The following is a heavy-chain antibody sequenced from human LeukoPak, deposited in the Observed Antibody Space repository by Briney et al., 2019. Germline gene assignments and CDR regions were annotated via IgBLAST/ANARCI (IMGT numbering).Heavy chain of an antibody. J-gene: IGHJ6*03. Sequence: SETLSLTCAVYGENFSIYFYSWIRQPPGKGLEWIGEINHGGSTSYNPSLKSRVTISVDTSKNQFSLRLSSVTAADTAMYYCARRGVVVVPAAIWRLRYYYYMDVWGKGTTVTVSS. CDR3: ARRGVVVVPAAIWRLRYYYYMDV. D-gene: IGHD2-2*01. CDR1: GENFSIYF. V-gene: IGHV4-34*01. CDR2: INHGGST.